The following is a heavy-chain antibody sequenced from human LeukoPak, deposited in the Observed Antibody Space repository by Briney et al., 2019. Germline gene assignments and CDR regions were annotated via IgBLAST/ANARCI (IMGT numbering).Heavy chain of an antibody. J-gene: IGHJ4*02. CDR3: AIDEGSYGYRSSGRLVR. D-gene: IGHD5-18*01. CDR1: GYTFTSYY. Sequence: ASVKVSCKASGYTFTSYYMHWVRQAPGQGLEWMGIINPSGGSTSYAQKFQGRVTMTRDTSTSTVYMELSSLRSEDTAVYYCAIDEGSYGYRSSGRLVRWGQGTLVTVSA. V-gene: IGHV1-46*01. CDR2: INPSGGST.